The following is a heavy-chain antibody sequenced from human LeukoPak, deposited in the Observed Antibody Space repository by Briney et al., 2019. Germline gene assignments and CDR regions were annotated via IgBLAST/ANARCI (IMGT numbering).Heavy chain of an antibody. CDR3: ARVPPQGVGWFDP. CDR2: IYTSGST. J-gene: IGHJ5*02. V-gene: IGHV4-4*07. CDR1: GGSISSYY. Sequence: SETLSLTCTVSGGSISSYYWSWIRQPAGKGLDWIGRIYTSGSTNYNPSLKSRVTISVDKSKNQFSLKLSSVTAADTAVYYCARVPPQGVGWFDPWGQGTLVTASS. D-gene: IGHD2-8*01.